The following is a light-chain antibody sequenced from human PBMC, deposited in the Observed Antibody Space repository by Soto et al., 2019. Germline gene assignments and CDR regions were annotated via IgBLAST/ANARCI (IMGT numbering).Light chain of an antibody. CDR2: GAS. V-gene: IGKV3-15*01. CDR3: QQFSSYPLT. Sequence: EVVMTQSPATLSASPGERVILSCRASQNIGSNLAWYQQRPGQAPRLLMYGASTRATETPARFSGSGSATDFTLTISRLEPEDFAVYYCQQFSSYPLTFGGGTKVDIK. CDR1: QNIGSN. J-gene: IGKJ4*01.